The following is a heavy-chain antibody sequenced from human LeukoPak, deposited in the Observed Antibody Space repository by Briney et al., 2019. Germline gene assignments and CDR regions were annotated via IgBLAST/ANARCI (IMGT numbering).Heavy chain of an antibody. D-gene: IGHD6-13*01. Sequence: GGSLRLSCAASGFTFSNYGMHWVRQAPGKGLEWVAVISYDGTYQSSADSVKGRFTISRDVSKNTLYLQINSLRAEDTAVYYCTKTGSSWHYFDSWGQGTLVTVSS. V-gene: IGHV3-30*18. CDR3: TKTGSSWHYFDS. CDR1: GFTFSNYG. CDR2: ISYDGTYQ. J-gene: IGHJ4*02.